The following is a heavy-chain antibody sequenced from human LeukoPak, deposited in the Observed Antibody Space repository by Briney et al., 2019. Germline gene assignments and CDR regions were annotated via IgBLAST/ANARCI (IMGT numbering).Heavy chain of an antibody. CDR2: IYYSGST. J-gene: IGHJ4*02. V-gene: IGHV4-59*12. CDR1: GGSISSCY. Sequence: SETLSLTCTVSGGSISSCYWSWIRQPPGKGLEWIGYIYYSGSTNYNPSLKSRVTISVDTSKNQFSLKLSSVTAADTAVYYCARVPPWGCSGGSCYSGALDYWGQGTLVTVSS. CDR3: ARVPPWGCSGGSCYSGALDY. D-gene: IGHD2-15*01.